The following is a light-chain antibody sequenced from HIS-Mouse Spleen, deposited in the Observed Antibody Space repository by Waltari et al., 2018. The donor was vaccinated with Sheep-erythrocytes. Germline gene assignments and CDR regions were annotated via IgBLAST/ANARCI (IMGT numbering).Light chain of an antibody. J-gene: IGLJ3*02. CDR2: EGS. V-gene: IGLV2-23*01. CDR3: CSYAGSSTPWV. Sequence: PGQSITISCTGTSSDVGSYNLVSWYQQHPGKAPKLMIYEGSKRPSGVSNRFSGSKSGNTASLTISGLQAEDEADYYCCSYAGSSTPWVLGGGTKLTVL. CDR1: SSDVGSYNL.